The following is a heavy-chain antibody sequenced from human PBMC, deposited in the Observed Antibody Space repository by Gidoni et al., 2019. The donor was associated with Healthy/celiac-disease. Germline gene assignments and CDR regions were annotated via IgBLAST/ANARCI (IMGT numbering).Heavy chain of an antibody. CDR1: GFTFSDYY. V-gene: IGHV3-11*01. Sequence: QVQLVESGGGLVKPGGSLRLSCAASGFTFSDYYMSWIRQAPGKGLEWVSYISSSGSTIYYEDAVKGRFTISRDNANNSLYLQMNSLGAEDTAVYYCARSYSSSPDGMDVWGQGTTVTVSS. CDR2: ISSSGSTI. D-gene: IGHD6-13*01. J-gene: IGHJ6*02. CDR3: ARSYSSSPDGMDV.